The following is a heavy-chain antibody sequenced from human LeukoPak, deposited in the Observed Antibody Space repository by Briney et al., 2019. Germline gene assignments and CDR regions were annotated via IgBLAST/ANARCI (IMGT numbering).Heavy chain of an antibody. CDR3: TREEYSSFWSTAGAFDI. Sequence: PGRSLRLSCAASGFTLSSYNLHWVRQAPGKGLEWVAVISKDGGFKYYADSVKGRFTISRDNSKNTFYLQMNSLIIEDTAVYYCTREEYSSFWSTAGAFDIWGQGTMVTVSS. CDR1: GFTLSSYN. V-gene: IGHV3-30*03. D-gene: IGHD6-19*01. J-gene: IGHJ3*02. CDR2: ISKDGGFK.